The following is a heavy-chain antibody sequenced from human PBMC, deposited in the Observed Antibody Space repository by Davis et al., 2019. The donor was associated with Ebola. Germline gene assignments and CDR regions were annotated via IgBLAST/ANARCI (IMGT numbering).Heavy chain of an antibody. Sequence: SLNISCAASGFIFSSYGMHWVRQAPGNGLEWVAFIRYDGSNKYYSDSVKGRFTISRDNSKNTLYLQMNSLRAEDTAVYYCARGDSYYDPNGYYAGPEAPDHWGQGTLVSVSS. CDR2: IRYDGSNK. J-gene: IGHJ4*02. CDR1: GFIFSSYG. D-gene: IGHD3-22*01. V-gene: IGHV3-30*02. CDR3: ARGDSYYDPNGYYAGPEAPDH.